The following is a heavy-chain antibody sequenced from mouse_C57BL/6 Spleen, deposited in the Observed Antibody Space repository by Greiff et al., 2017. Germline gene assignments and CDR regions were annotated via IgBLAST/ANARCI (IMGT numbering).Heavy chain of an antibody. CDR3: ARKYGSSYWFAY. Sequence: EVQVVESGGGLVKPGGSLKLSCAASGFTFSDYGMHWVRQAPEKGLEWVAYISSGSSTIYYADTVKGRFPISRDNAKNTLFVQMTSLRSEDTAMYYCARKYGSSYWFAYWGQGTLVTVSA. CDR2: ISSGSSTI. D-gene: IGHD1-1*01. J-gene: IGHJ3*01. CDR1: GFTFSDYG. V-gene: IGHV5-17*01.